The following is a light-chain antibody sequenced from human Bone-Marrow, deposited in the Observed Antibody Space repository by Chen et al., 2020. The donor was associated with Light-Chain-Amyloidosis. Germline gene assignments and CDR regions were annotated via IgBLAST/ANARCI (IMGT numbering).Light chain of an antibody. V-gene: IGLV3-21*02. J-gene: IGLJ3*02. CDR2: DDS. Sequence: SYVLTQPSSVSVAPGQTATIACGGNNIGSTSVHWYQQTPGQAPLLVVYDDSDRPSGIPGRVSGSNSGNTATLTSSRVEAGDEADYYCQVWDRSRDRPVFGGGTKLTVI. CDR3: QVWDRSRDRPV. CDR1: NIGSTS.